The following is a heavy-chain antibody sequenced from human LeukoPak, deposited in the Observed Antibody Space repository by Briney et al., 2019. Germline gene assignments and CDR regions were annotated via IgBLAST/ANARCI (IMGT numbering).Heavy chain of an antibody. V-gene: IGHV3-23*01. J-gene: IGHJ4*02. CDR2: ISASGSTI. CDR3: AKGIAGSRSSSSPDY. CDR1: GFTFTHYA. D-gene: IGHD2-2*01. Sequence: GGSLRLSCVASGFTFTHYAMTWVRQAPGKGLEWVSDISASGSTIHYADSVKGRFTISRDNSKNTLYLQIDSLRAEDTAIYYCAKGIAGSRSSSSPDYWGQGTLVTVSS.